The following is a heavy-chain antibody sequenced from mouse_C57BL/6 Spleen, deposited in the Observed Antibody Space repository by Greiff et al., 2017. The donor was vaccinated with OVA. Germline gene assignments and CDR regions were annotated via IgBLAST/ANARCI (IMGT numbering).Heavy chain of an antibody. J-gene: IGHJ3*01. CDR1: GFSLTSYG. Sequence: QVQLKESGPGLVQPSQSLSITCTVSGFSLTSYGVHWVRQSPGKGLEWLGVIWSGGSTDYNAAFISRLSISKDNSKSQVFFKMNSLQADDTAIYYCARPYYDYDEAWFAYWGQGTLVTVSA. D-gene: IGHD2-4*01. V-gene: IGHV2-2*01. CDR3: ARPYYDYDEAWFAY. CDR2: IWSGGST.